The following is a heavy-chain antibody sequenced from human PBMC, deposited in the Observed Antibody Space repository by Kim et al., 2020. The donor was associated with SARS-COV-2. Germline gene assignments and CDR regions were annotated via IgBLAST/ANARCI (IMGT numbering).Heavy chain of an antibody. V-gene: IGHV1-69*01. D-gene: IGHD1-7*01. CDR3: ARDLGRGIPGTDF. J-gene: IGHJ4*02. Sequence: NYPQKFQGRVTIMADESTSTAYMELSSLRSDDTALYYCARDLGRGIPGTDFWGQGTLVTVSS.